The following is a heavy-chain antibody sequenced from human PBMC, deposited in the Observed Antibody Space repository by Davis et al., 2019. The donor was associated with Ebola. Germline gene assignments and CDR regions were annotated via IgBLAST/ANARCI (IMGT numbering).Heavy chain of an antibody. CDR3: ATLGSGSGFFYSGMDV. V-gene: IGHV4-59*01. Sequence: MPSETLSLTCTVSGGSISSYYWSWIRQPPGKGLEWIGYIYYSGSTNYNPSLKSRVTISVDTSKNQFSLKLSSVTAADTAVYSCATLGSGSGFFYSGMDVWGRGTTVTVS. J-gene: IGHJ6*02. CDR2: IYYSGST. D-gene: IGHD3-22*01. CDR1: GGSISSYY.